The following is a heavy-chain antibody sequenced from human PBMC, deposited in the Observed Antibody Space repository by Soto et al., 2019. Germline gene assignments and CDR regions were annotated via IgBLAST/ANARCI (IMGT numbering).Heavy chain of an antibody. J-gene: IGHJ5*02. D-gene: IGHD3-10*01. CDR1: GSTFGTTD. CDR2: IDGSGGIT. Sequence: QLLQSGGGLVQPGGSLTLSCAASGSTFGTTDMSWVHQAPGEGLEWVSTIDGSGGITYYADSVKGRFTISRDNSRNTVYLQMNSLRGDDTALYYCVKNSGWFNTWGQGALVTVSS. V-gene: IGHV3-23*01. CDR3: VKNSGWFNT.